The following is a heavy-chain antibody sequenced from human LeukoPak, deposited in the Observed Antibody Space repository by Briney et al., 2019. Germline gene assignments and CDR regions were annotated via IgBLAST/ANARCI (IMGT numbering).Heavy chain of an antibody. CDR1: GASISSYY. CDR3: ERRKMPGCSSTSCLLKWFDP. CDR2: INHSGST. Sequence: PSETLSLTCAVSGASISSYYWSWIRQPPGKGLEWIGEINHSGSTNYNPSLKSRVTISVDTSKNQFSLKLSTVTAADTAVYYCERRKMPGCSSTSCLLKWFDPWGQGTLVTVSS. D-gene: IGHD2-2*01. J-gene: IGHJ5*02. V-gene: IGHV4-34*01.